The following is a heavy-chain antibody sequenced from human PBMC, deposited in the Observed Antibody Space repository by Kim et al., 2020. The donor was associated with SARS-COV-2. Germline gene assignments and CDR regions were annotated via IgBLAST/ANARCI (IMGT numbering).Heavy chain of an antibody. V-gene: IGHV4-31*03. D-gene: IGHD3-10*01. CDR3: ARDSRGSGSRLRNWFDP. J-gene: IGHJ5*02. Sequence: SETLSLTCTVSGGSISSGGYYWSWIRQHPGKGLEWIGYIYYSGSTYYNPSLKSRVTISVDTSKNQFSLKLSSVTAADTAVYYCARDSRGSGSRLRNWFDPWGQGTLVTVSS. CDR2: IYYSGST. CDR1: GGSISSGGYY.